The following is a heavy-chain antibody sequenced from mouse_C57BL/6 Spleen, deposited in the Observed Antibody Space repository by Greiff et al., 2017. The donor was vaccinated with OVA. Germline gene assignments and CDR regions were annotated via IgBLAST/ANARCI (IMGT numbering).Heavy chain of an antibody. V-gene: IGHV1-69*01. Sequence: VKLQQPGAELVMPGASVKLSCKASGYTFTSYWMHWVKQRPGQGLEWIGEIDPSDSYTNYNQKFKGKSTLTVDKSSSTAYMQLSSLTSEDSAVYYCASSSDWYFDVWGTGTTVTVSS. CDR2: IDPSDSYT. CDR3: ASSSDWYFDV. D-gene: IGHD1-3*01. J-gene: IGHJ1*03. CDR1: GYTFTSYW.